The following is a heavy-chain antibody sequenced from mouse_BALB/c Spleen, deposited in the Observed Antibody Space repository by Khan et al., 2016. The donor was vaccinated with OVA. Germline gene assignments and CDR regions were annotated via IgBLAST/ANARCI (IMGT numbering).Heavy chain of an antibody. V-gene: IGHV1-7*01. CDR3: ERRGRRWDFDY. CDR2: INPSTGYT. CDR1: GYTFINYW. Sequence: VQLQESGAELAKPGASVKMSCKASGYTFINYWILWVKQRPGQGLEWIGYINPSTGYTEYNQNFKDKATLTADKSSSTAYMQLSSLTSEDSAVDYCERRGRRWDFDYWGQGTTLTVSS. J-gene: IGHJ2*01. D-gene: IGHD1-1*01.